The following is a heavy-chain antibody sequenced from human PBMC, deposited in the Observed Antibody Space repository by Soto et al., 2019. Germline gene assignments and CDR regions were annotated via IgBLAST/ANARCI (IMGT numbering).Heavy chain of an antibody. V-gene: IGHV3-30-3*01. Sequence: QVQLVESGGGVVQPGRSLRLSCAASGFTFSSYAMHWVRQAPGKGLEWVAVISYDGSNKYYADSVKGRFTISRDNSKNSLYLKRNSLRAEDSAVYYCARLWYYDSSVSPEPTRHFDYWGQGTLVTVSS. CDR1: GFTFSSYA. CDR3: ARLWYYDSSVSPEPTRHFDY. D-gene: IGHD3-22*01. J-gene: IGHJ4*02. CDR2: ISYDGSNK.